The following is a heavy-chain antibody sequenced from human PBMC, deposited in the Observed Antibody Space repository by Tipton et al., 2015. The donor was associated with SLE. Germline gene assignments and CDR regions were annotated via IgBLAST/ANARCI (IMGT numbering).Heavy chain of an antibody. J-gene: IGHJ1*01. CDR2: IYSGGST. V-gene: IGHV3-53*05. Sequence: SLRLSCAASGFTVSSNYMSWVRQAPGKGLEWVSVIYSGGSTYYADSVKGRFTISRDNSKNTLYLQMNSLRAEDTAVYFCARVWQWLEFRDWGQGTLVIVSS. CDR1: GFTVSSNY. D-gene: IGHD6-19*01. CDR3: ARVWQWLEFRD.